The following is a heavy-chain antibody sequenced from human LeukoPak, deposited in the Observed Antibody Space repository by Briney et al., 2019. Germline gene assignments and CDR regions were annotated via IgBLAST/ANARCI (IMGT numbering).Heavy chain of an antibody. Sequence: GGSLRLSCAASGFTFNTYTMNWVRQAPGKGLEWVSSISSSSSYIYYADSVKGRFTISRDNAKNSLYLQMNSLRADDTAVYYCARVPATVTTYIDYWGQGTLVTVSS. CDR3: ARVPATVTTYIDY. J-gene: IGHJ4*02. D-gene: IGHD4-17*01. CDR2: ISSSSSYI. V-gene: IGHV3-21*01. CDR1: GFTFNTYT.